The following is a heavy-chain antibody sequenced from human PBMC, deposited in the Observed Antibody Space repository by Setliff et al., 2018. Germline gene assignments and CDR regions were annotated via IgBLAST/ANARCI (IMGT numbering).Heavy chain of an antibody. Sequence: TLSLTCTVSGGSISSRSYWGWVRQPPAKGLEWIGTIYYSGSAYSSPSLKSRVTISVDTSKNQFSLKLTSVTAADTAVYYCAGRGVYYDSSGNFDYWGQGTLVTVSS. J-gene: IGHJ4*02. CDR3: AGRGVYYDSSGNFDY. V-gene: IGHV4-39*01. D-gene: IGHD3-22*01. CDR2: IYYSGSA. CDR1: GGSISSRSY.